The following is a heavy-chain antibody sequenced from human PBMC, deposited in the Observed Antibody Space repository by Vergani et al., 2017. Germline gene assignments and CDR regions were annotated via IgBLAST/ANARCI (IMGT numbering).Heavy chain of an antibody. CDR1: GYSFTSYW. CDR2: IYPGDSDT. D-gene: IGHD3-22*01. CDR3: ARFVAYYYDSSGYCNAFDI. J-gene: IGHJ3*02. V-gene: IGHV5-51*01. Sequence: EVQLVQSGAEVKKPGESLKISCKGSGYSFTSYWIGWVRQMPGKGLEWMGIIYPGDSDTRYSPSFQGQVTISADKSISTAYLQWSSLKASDTAMYYCARFVAYYYDSSGYCNAFDIWGQGTMVTVSS.